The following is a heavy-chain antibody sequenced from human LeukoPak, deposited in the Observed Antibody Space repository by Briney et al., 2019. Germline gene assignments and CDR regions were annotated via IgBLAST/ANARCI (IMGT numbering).Heavy chain of an antibody. CDR1: GFTFSTYA. J-gene: IGHJ4*02. Sequence: PGGSLRLSCAASGFTFSTYAINWVRQAPGKGLEGVSAISGSGGSTYYADSVKGRFTISRDNSKTTLYLQMSSLRAEDTAVYYCAKGVWFGESIFDYWGQGTLVTVSS. CDR3: AKGVWFGESIFDY. V-gene: IGHV3-23*01. D-gene: IGHD3-10*01. CDR2: ISGSGGST.